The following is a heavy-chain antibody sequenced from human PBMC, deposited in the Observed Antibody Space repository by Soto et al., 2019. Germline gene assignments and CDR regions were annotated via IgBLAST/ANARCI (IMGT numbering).Heavy chain of an antibody. CDR2: IYHSGST. CDR3: ARGVAHGTHFDY. CDR1: GGSISSGGYS. Sequence: QLQLQESGSGLVKPSQTLSLTCAVSGGSISSGGYSWSWIRQPPGKGLEWIGYIYHSGSTYYNPSITSRVTLSVDRPTNQFGLKRSSVPAADTAVYYCARGVAHGTHFDYWGQGPLVTVSS. V-gene: IGHV4-30-2*01. J-gene: IGHJ4*02.